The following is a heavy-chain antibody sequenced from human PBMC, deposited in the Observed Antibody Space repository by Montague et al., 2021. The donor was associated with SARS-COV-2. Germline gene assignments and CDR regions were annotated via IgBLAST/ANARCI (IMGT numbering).Heavy chain of an antibody. V-gene: IGHV4-39*02. Sequence: SETLSLTCTVSGGSISSPDYYWGWIRQSPGKGLEWIGSISYAGRTYYNPSLRSRVSFSMDTSKNHFSLSLNSVSAADTAVYYCARGQVTIFGILIMLPAAGALDSWSQGTKVTVSS. CDR3: ARGQVTIFGILIMLPAAGALDS. CDR1: GGSISSPDYY. D-gene: IGHD3-3*01. CDR2: ISYAGRT. J-gene: IGHJ3*02.